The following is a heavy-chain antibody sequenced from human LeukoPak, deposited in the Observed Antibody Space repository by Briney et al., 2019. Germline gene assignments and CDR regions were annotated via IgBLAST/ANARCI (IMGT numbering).Heavy chain of an antibody. J-gene: IGHJ4*02. CDR2: ISYDGSNK. D-gene: IGHD2-8*02. CDR3: VKDTEDYFDY. V-gene: IGHV3-30*01. Sequence: GGSLRLSCAASGFTFSSYAMHWVRQAPGKGLECVAVISYDGSNKYYADSVKGRFTISRDNAKNSLYLQMNSLRAEDTALYCCVKDTEDYFDYWGQGTLVTVSS. CDR1: GFTFSSYA.